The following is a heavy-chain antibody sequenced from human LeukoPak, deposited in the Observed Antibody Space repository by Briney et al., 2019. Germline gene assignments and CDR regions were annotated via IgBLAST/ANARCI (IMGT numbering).Heavy chain of an antibody. CDR1: GFTFSSYA. CDR3: ARDRGYEELLPQYYFDY. V-gene: IGHV3-30*17. J-gene: IGHJ4*02. Sequence: GRSLRLSCAASGFTFSSYAMHWVRQAPGKGLEWVAVISYDGSNEYYADSVKGRFTISRDNSKNTLYLQMNSLTPEDTAVYYCARDRGYEELLPQYYFDYWGRGTLVTVSS. CDR2: ISYDGSNE. D-gene: IGHD1-26*01.